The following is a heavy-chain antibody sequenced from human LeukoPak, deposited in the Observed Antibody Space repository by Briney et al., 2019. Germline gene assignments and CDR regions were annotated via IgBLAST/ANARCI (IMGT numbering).Heavy chain of an antibody. V-gene: IGHV1-69*04. Sequence: SVKVSCKASGGTFSSYAISWVRQAPGQGLEWMGRIIPILGIANYAQKFQGRVTMTRNTSISTAYMELSSLRSEDTAVYYCARFSGYDWNYWGQGTLVTVSS. D-gene: IGHD5-12*01. CDR3: ARFSGYDWNY. CDR2: IIPILGIA. CDR1: GGTFSSYA. J-gene: IGHJ4*02.